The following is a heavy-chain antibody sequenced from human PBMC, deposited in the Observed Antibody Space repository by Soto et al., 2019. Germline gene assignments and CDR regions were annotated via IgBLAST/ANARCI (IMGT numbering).Heavy chain of an antibody. D-gene: IGHD1-7*01. Sequence: SETLSLTCTVSGGFISSYCWSWIRQPAGKGLEWIGRLNTYGNTHYNPSLKTRVTVSVDTSRNQFFLTLRSVTAADSAVYHCGRESGETWDYEASWGQGTPVTVSS. CDR1: GGFISSYC. V-gene: IGHV4-4*07. CDR2: LNTYGNT. CDR3: GRESGETWDYEAS. J-gene: IGHJ5*02.